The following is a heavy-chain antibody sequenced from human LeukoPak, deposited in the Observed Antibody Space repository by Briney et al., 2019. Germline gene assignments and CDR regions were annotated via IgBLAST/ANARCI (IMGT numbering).Heavy chain of an antibody. CDR3: AKGGDSSGRSRYFDY. D-gene: IGHD6-19*01. J-gene: IGHJ4*02. CDR2: IGDVDTYK. V-gene: IGHV3-21*05. Sequence: GGSLRLSCAASGFTFSSYEMNWVRQAPGKGLEWVSYIGDVDTYKAYADSVRGRFTISRDNGKNSLYLETNSLRAEDTAVYYCAKGGDSSGRSRYFDYWGQGTLVSVSS. CDR1: GFTFSSYE.